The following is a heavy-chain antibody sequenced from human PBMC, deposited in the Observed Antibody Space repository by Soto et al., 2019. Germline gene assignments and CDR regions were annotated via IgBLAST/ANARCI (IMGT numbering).Heavy chain of an antibody. CDR3: ARVRIGTHGLGEVGWYYFDY. J-gene: IGHJ4*02. CDR2: IIPIFGTA. CDR1: GGTFSSYA. Sequence: QVQLVQSRAEVKKPGSSVKVSCKASGGTFSSYAISWVRQAPGQGLEWMGGIIPIFGTANYAQKFQGRVTITADESTSTAYMELSSLRSEDTAVYYCARVRIGTHGLGEVGWYYFDYWGQGTLVTVSS. V-gene: IGHV1-69*12. D-gene: IGHD6-19*01.